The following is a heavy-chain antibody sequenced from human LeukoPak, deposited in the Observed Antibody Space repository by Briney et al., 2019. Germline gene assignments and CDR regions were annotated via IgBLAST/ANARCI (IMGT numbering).Heavy chain of an antibody. J-gene: IGHJ4*02. Sequence: GGSLRLSCAASGFTFSSYAMHWVRQAPGKGLEYVSAISSNGGSTYYANSVKGRFTISRDNSKNTLYLQMGSLRAEDMAVYYCATQAERSIAASGGSGTRSYYFDYWGQGTLVTVSS. V-gene: IGHV3-64*01. D-gene: IGHD6-6*01. CDR2: ISSNGGST. CDR3: ATQAERSIAASGGSGTRSYYFDY. CDR1: GFTFSSYA.